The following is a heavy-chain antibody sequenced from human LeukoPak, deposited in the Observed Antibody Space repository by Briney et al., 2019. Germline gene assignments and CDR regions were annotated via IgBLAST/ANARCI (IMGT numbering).Heavy chain of an antibody. CDR1: GFTFSSYA. D-gene: IGHD4-17*01. V-gene: IGHV3-30-3*01. Sequence: PGRSLRLSCAASGFTFSSYAMHWVRQAPGKGLEWVAVISYDGSNKYYADSVKGRFTISRDNSKNTLYLQMNSLRAEDTGVYYCAREYDDYGDYVTFDYWGQGTLVTVSS. CDR3: AREYDDYGDYVTFDY. J-gene: IGHJ4*02. CDR2: ISYDGSNK.